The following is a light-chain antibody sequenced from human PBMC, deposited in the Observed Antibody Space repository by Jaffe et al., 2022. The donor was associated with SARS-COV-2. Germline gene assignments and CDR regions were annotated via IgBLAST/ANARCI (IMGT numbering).Light chain of an antibody. CDR1: SSDVGGYNY. Sequence: QSALTQPASVSGSPGQSITISCTGTSSDVGGYNYVSWYQQHPGKAPKLMIYDVSIRPSGVSNRFSGSKSGNTASLTISGLQADDEADYYCSSYTGSSTLYVFGIGTKVTVL. CDR3: SSYTGSSTLYV. V-gene: IGLV2-14*03. CDR2: DVS. J-gene: IGLJ1*01.